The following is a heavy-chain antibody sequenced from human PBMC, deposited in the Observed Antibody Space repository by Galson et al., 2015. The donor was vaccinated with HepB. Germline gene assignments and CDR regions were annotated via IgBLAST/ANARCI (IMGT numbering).Heavy chain of an antibody. CDR3: ARDWGIAVAATWFFDP. J-gene: IGHJ5*02. D-gene: IGHD6-19*01. CDR1: GFVSSNYR. Sequence: SLRLSRAASGFVSSNYRMNWVRQAPGKGLEWVSSISGRSDYIHYADSVKGRFTISRDNAKNSLFLQMNSLRAEDTAMYYCARDWGIAVAATWFFDPWGQGTLVTVSS. V-gene: IGHV3-21*01. CDR2: ISGRSDYI.